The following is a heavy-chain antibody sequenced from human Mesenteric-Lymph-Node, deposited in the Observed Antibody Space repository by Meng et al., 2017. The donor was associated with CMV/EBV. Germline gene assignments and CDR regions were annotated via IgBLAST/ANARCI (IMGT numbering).Heavy chain of an antibody. CDR1: GGSFSGYY. J-gene: IGHJ6*02. V-gene: IGHV4-34*01. Sequence: GSLRLSCAVYGGSFSGYYWSWIRQPPGKGLEWIGEINHSGSTNYNPSLKSRVTISVDTSKNQFSLKLSSVTAADTAVYYCARGRITIFGVVMGAGGMDVWGQGTTVTVSS. CDR2: INHSGST. D-gene: IGHD3-3*01. CDR3: ARGRITIFGVVMGAGGMDV.